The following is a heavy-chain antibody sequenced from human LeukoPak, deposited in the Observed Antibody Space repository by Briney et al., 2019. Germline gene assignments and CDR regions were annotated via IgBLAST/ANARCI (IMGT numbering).Heavy chain of an antibody. J-gene: IGHJ4*02. V-gene: IGHV5-51*01. Sequence: GESLKISCKGCRYSFTSYWIGWVRQMPGKGLEWMGIIYPGDSDTRYSPSFQGQVTISADKSISTAYLQWSSLKASDTAMYYCARPDQDTVGYFDYWGQGTLVTVSS. CDR2: IYPGDSDT. CDR1: RYSFTSYW. D-gene: IGHD4-11*01. CDR3: ARPDQDTVGYFDY.